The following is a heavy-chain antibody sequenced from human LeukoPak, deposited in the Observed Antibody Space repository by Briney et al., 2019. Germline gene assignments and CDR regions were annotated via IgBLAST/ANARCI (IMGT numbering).Heavy chain of an antibody. CDR3: ARGYGRYFDY. Sequence: SETLSLTCAVYGGSFSGYYWSWIRQPQGKGLEWIGEIVHSGNTKYNPSLKSRVTISVDTSKNQFSLNLTSVTAADTAVYYCARGYGRYFDYWGQGTLVTVSS. CDR1: GGSFSGYY. D-gene: IGHD3-10*01. V-gene: IGHV4-34*01. J-gene: IGHJ4*02. CDR2: IVHSGNT.